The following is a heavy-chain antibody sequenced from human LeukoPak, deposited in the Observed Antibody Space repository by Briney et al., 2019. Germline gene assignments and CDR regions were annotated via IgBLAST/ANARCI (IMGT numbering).Heavy chain of an antibody. J-gene: IGHJ4*02. CDR1: GFTFDDYA. V-gene: IGHV3-9*01. D-gene: IGHD3-10*01. CDR3: AKDIDVMVRGVIGY. Sequence: PGGSLRLSCAASGFTFDDYAMHWVRQAPGKGLEWVSGISWNSGSIGYADSVKGRFTISRDNAKNSLYLQMNSLRAEDTALYYCAKDIDVMVRGVIGYWGQGTLVTVSS. CDR2: ISWNSGSI.